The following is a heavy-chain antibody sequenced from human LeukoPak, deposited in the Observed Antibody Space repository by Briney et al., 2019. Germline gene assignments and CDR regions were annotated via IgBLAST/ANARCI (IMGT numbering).Heavy chain of an antibody. J-gene: IGHJ2*01. CDR3: ARDYRRGATIFGVVTPSWYFDL. Sequence: TSETLYLTCTVSGGSISSYYWSWIRQPAGKGLEWIGRIYTSGSTNYNPSLKSRVTISVDKSKNQFSLKLSSVTAADTAVYYCARDYRRGATIFGVVTPSWYFDLWGRGTLVTVSS. V-gene: IGHV4-4*07. D-gene: IGHD3-3*01. CDR1: GGSISSYY. CDR2: IYTSGST.